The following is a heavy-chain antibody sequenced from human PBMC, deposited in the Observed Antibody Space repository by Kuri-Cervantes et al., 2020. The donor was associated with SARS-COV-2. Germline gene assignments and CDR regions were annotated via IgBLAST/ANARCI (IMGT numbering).Heavy chain of an antibody. V-gene: IGHV3-7*05. CDR3: AKDMLAVAGRYYFDY. D-gene: IGHD6-19*01. Sequence: GESLKISCAASGFTFSSYWMSWVRQAPGKGLEWVANIKQDGSEKYYVDSVKGRFTISRDNAKDSLYLQMNSLRAEDTALYYCAKDMLAVAGRYYFDYWGQGTLVTVSS. CDR2: IKQDGSEK. J-gene: IGHJ4*02. CDR1: GFTFSSYW.